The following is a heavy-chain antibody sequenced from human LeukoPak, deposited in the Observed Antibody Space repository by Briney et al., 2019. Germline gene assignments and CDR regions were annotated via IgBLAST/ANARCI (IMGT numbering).Heavy chain of an antibody. CDR2: IIPFFGSTA. J-gene: IGHJ6*02. CDR1: EGTFSGYA. Sequence: GASVKVSCKASEGTFSGYAISWVRQAPGQGLEWMGGIIPFFGSTANYAQRFQNRVTITADEYASTAYMELSGLKSEDTAIYYCAREKWEPPYYYYGLDVWGQGTTVTVSS. V-gene: IGHV1-69*13. CDR3: AREKWEPPYYYYGLDV. D-gene: IGHD1-26*01.